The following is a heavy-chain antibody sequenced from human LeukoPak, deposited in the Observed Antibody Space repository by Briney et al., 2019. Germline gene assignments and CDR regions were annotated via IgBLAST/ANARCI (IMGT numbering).Heavy chain of an antibody. Sequence: GGSLRLSCAASGFTFSSYAMSWVRQAPGKGLEWVANIKQDGSEKYYVDSVKGRFTISRDNAKNSLYLQMNSLRAEDTAVYYCARAGGYGDYRLDYWGQGTLVTVSS. D-gene: IGHD4-17*01. CDR2: IKQDGSEK. CDR3: ARAGGYGDYRLDY. J-gene: IGHJ4*02. CDR1: GFTFSSYA. V-gene: IGHV3-7*01.